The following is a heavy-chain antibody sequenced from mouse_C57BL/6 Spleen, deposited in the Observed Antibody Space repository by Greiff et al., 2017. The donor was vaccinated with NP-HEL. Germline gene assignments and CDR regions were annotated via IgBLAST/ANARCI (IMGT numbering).Heavy chain of an antibody. CDR1: GYTFTSYW. Sequence: QVQLQQPGAELVKPGASVKMSCKASGYTFTSYWITWVKQRPGQGLEWIGDIYPGSGSTNYNEKFKSKATLTVDTSSSTAYMQLSSLTSEDSAVYYCARGDYDVRYFDVWGTGTTVTVSS. CDR3: ARGDYDVRYFDV. D-gene: IGHD2-4*01. V-gene: IGHV1-55*01. CDR2: IYPGSGST. J-gene: IGHJ1*03.